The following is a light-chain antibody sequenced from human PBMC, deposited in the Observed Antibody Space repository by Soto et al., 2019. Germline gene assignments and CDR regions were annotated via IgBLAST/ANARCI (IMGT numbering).Light chain of an antibody. V-gene: IGKV3-11*01. Sequence: EIVLTQSPATLSLSPGERATLSCRASQSVRIYLAWYQQKPGQAPRLLIDGASNRASGIPARFSGGGSGTDFTLTITSLEPEDFAIYYCLQRNSCPPTFGGGTKVDIK. CDR3: LQRNSCPPT. CDR2: GAS. J-gene: IGKJ4*01. CDR1: QSVRIY.